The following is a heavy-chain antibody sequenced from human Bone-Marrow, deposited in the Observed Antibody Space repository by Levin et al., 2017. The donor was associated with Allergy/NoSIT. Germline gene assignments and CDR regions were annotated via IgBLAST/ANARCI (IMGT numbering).Heavy chain of an antibody. D-gene: IGHD3-10*01. CDR2: IKSKTDGGTT. V-gene: IGHV3-15*01. CDR3: TTNYYGSGSYYIGYYYYYMDV. CDR1: GFTFSNAW. J-gene: IGHJ6*03. Sequence: SCAASGFTFSNAWMSWVRQAPGKGLEWVGRIKSKTDGGTTDYAAPVKGRFTISRDDSKNTLYLQMNSLKTEDTAVYYCTTNYYGSGSYYIGYYYYYMDVWGKGTTVTVSS.